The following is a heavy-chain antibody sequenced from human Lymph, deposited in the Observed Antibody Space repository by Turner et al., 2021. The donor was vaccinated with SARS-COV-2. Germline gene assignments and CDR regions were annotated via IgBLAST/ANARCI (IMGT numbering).Heavy chain of an antibody. CDR1: GGTFSSSA. J-gene: IGHJ6*02. CDR3: AGRAATGMGGGVHYYYYAMDV. Sequence: QVQLVQSGAEVKKPGSSVKVSCKASGGTFSSSAISWVRQAPGQGIGCMGGISTLLAIANYAERVEGRVKIAADKSTSTAYRGLISLGSEDTAGFFCAGRAATGMGGGVHYYYYAMDVWGQGTTVTVSS. V-gene: IGHV1-69*10. CDR2: ISTLLAIA. D-gene: IGHD6-13*01.